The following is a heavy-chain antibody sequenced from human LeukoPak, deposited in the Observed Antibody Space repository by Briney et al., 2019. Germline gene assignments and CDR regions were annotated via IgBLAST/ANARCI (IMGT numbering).Heavy chain of an antibody. CDR2: ISSSSSYI. Sequence: GGSLRLSCAASGFTFSSYSMNWVRQAPGKGLEWVSSISSSSSYIHYADSVKGRFTISRDNAKNSLYLQMNSLRAEDTAVYYCARVLPYCSSTSCYVFDYWGQGTLVTVSS. CDR3: ARVLPYCSSTSCYVFDY. D-gene: IGHD2-2*01. V-gene: IGHV3-21*01. CDR1: GFTFSSYS. J-gene: IGHJ4*02.